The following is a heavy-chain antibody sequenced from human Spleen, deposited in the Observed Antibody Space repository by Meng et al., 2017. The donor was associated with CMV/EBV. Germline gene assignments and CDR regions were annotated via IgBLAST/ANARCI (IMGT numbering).Heavy chain of an antibody. D-gene: IGHD3-22*01. CDR2: VSGSSSNI. J-gene: IGHJ3*02. CDR1: GLNFGSYS. V-gene: IGHV3-21*01. Sequence: GESLKISCAASGLNFGSYSMNWVRQVPGRGLEWVSHVSGSSSNIYYGDSVKGRFTISRDNGKNTLYLQMNSLRAEDTAVYYCARDTTTYYYDSSGLSFDIWGQGTMVTVSS. CDR3: ARDTTTYYYDSSGLSFDI.